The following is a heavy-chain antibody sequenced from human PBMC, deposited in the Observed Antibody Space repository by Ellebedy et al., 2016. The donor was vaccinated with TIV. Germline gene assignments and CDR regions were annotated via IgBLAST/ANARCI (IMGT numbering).Heavy chain of an antibody. CDR2: IYLDDSEV. Sequence: GESLKISCKGSGYSFSSSWIGWVRQMPGKGLEWMGIIYLDDSEVKYSPSFQGQVTISADKSITTAYLQWSSLKASDTAMYYCYVHYQPGDYYYYHLDVWGQGTAVTVSS. D-gene: IGHD1-14*01. J-gene: IGHJ6*02. V-gene: IGHV5-51*01. CDR1: GYSFSSSW. CDR3: YVHYQPGDYYYYHLDV.